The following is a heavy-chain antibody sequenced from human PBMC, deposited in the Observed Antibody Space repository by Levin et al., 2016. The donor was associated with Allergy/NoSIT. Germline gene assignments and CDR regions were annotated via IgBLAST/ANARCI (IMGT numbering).Heavy chain of an antibody. CDR3: AKEASMWAGIVDY. D-gene: IGHD2/OR15-2a*01. J-gene: IGHJ4*02. CDR2: ISGSGGST. Sequence: VRQAPGKGLEWVSAISGSGGSTYYADSVKGRFTISRDNSKNTLYLQMNSLRAEDTAVYYCAKEASMWAGIVDYWGQGTLVTVSS. V-gene: IGHV3-23*01.